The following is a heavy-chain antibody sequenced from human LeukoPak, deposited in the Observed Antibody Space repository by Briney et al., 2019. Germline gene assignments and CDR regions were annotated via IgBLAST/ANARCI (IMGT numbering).Heavy chain of an antibody. CDR3: ARSPRRYQLLSFDY. CDR2: IYYSGST. Sequence: SETLSLTCTVSGGSISSYYWSWIRQPPGKGLEWIGYIYYSGSTNYNPSLKSRVTISVDTSKNRFSLKLSSVTAADTAVYYCARSPRRYQLLSFDYWGQGTLVTVSS. V-gene: IGHV4-59*01. D-gene: IGHD2-2*01. J-gene: IGHJ4*02. CDR1: GGSISSYY.